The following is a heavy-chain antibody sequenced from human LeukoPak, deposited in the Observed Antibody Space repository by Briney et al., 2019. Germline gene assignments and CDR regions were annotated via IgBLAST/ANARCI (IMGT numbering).Heavy chain of an antibody. CDR2: INAGNGNT. J-gene: IGHJ4*02. CDR3: ARDSNWGTTYYDFWSGYSSFDY. Sequence: GASVEVSCKASGYTFTSYAMHWVRQAPGQRLEWMGWINAGNGNTKYSQKFQGRVTITRDTSASTAYMELSSLRSEDTAVYYCARDSNWGTTYYDFWSGYSSFDYWGQGTLVTVSS. CDR1: GYTFTSYA. V-gene: IGHV1-3*01. D-gene: IGHD3-3*01.